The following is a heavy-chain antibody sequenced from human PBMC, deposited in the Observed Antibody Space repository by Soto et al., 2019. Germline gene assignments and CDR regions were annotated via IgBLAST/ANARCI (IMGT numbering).Heavy chain of an antibody. CDR3: LRAGSAVS. CDR2: INYDGSEK. J-gene: IGHJ4*02. Sequence: EVQLVESGGGLVQPGGSLRLSCAASGFTLSNYWMTWVRQAPGKGLEWVANINYDGSEKNYVDSVKGRFTISRDNTRNSLALQMNTLRAEDSAVYYCLRAGSAVSWGQGTRVTVSS. V-gene: IGHV3-7*05. D-gene: IGHD3-10*01. CDR1: GFTLSNYW.